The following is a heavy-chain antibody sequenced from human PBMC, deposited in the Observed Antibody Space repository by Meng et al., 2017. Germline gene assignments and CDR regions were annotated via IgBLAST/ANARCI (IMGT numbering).Heavy chain of an antibody. V-gene: IGHV4-39*07. D-gene: IGHD5-18*01. CDR3: AIVDTAMVETFDY. Sequence: SETLSLTCTVSGGSISSSSYYWGWIRQPPGKGLEWIGSIYYSGSTYYNPSLKSRVTISVDTSKNQFSLKLSSVTAADTAVYYCAIVDTAMVETFDYWGQGTLVTVSS. CDR1: GGSISSSSYY. J-gene: IGHJ4*02. CDR2: IYYSGST.